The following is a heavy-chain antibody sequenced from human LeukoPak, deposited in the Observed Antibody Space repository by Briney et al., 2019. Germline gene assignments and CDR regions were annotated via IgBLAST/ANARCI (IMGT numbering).Heavy chain of an antibody. CDR2: IKQDGSEK. CDR3: ATSYDMGWLIGY. CDR1: GFTFGDTW. D-gene: IGHD3/OR15-3a*01. Sequence: PGGSLRLSCAASGFTFGDTWMYWVRQVPGQGLEWVVNIKQDGSEKFYVASVKGRFTISRDNGKSSLYLQMNSLRAEDTALYYCATSYDMGWLIGYWGQGTLVTVSS. V-gene: IGHV3-7*03. J-gene: IGHJ4*02.